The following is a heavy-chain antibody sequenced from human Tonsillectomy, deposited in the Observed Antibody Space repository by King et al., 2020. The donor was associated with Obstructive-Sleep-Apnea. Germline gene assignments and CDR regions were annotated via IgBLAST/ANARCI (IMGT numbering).Heavy chain of an antibody. J-gene: IGHJ6*02. CDR2: IYYSGST. CDR1: VGSISSGGYY. Sequence: VQLQESGPGLVKPSQTLSLTCTVSVGSISSGGYYWSWIRQPPGKGLEWIGYIYYSGSTYYNPSLKRRVTISVDTSKIQFSLKLSSVTAADTAVYYCATSPGYYYGMDVWGQGTTVTVSS. V-gene: IGHV4-31*03. CDR3: ATSPGYYYGMDV.